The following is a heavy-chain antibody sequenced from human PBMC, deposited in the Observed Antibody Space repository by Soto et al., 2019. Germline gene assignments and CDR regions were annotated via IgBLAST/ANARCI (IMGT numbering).Heavy chain of an antibody. CDR2: ISAYNGNT. J-gene: IGHJ4*02. Sequence: GASVKVSCKASGYTFTSYGISWVRQAPGQGLEWMGWISAYNGNTNYAQKLQGRVTLTTDTSTDTAYMELSRLSSDDTAVYYCARATSRRSRSAKAQFDFRGQGTLVTVSS. V-gene: IGHV1-18*01. CDR3: ARATSRRSRSAKAQFDF. D-gene: IGHD3-10*01. CDR1: GYTFTSYG.